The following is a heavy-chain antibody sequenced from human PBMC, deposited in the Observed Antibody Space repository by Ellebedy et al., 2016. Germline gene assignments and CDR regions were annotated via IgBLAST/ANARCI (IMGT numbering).Heavy chain of an antibody. J-gene: IGHJ4*02. CDR3: ARGVTNGYYDFWSDLNHLKFDY. CDR1: GCSLSSYY. Sequence: SETLSLTCTVSGCSLSSYYWSWNRQPPGKGLEWIRYVSSSGNTNYHPSLKSLVTISVATSKNQFSLNLSSVTAADTAVYYCARGVTNGYYDFWSDLNHLKFDYWGQGTLVTVSS. D-gene: IGHD3-3*01. V-gene: IGHV4-59*01. CDR2: VSSSGNT.